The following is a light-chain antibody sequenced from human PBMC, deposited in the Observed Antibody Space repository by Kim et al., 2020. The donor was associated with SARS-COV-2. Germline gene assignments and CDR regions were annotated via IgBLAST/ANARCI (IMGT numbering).Light chain of an antibody. CDR2: NTD. Sequence: GATGTLTCGSNTGTLTSGHFPYWFQQKPGQAPRALIYNTDYKYSWTPARFSGSLLGGEAALTLSDAQAEDEADYYCLLSYGDTRKIFGGGTKLTVL. CDR1: TGTLTSGHF. V-gene: IGLV7-46*01. CDR3: LLSYGDTRKI. J-gene: IGLJ2*01.